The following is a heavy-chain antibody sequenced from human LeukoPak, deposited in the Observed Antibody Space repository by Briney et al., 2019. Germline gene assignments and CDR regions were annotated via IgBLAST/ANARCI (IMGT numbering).Heavy chain of an antibody. J-gene: IGHJ4*02. Sequence: GGSLRLSCAASGINVSANYMTWLRQAPGKGLEWVSLYGAGAAYYAESVRGRFIISRDNSKNTLFLQMNSLRAEDTAVYYCVSSTGQQLIPYDYWGQGTHVAVSS. CDR1: GINVSANY. CDR2: YGAGAA. V-gene: IGHV3-66*02. D-gene: IGHD6-13*01. CDR3: VSSTGQQLIPYDY.